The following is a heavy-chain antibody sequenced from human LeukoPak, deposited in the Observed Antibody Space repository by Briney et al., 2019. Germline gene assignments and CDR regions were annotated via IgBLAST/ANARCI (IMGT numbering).Heavy chain of an antibody. CDR3: AKVYSSGWFFDY. Sequence: GGSLRLSCAASGFTFSSYAMSWVRQAPGKGLEWVSAISGSGGSTYYADSVKGRFTISRDNSKNTLYLQMNSLRAEDTALYYCAKVYSSGWFFDYWGQGTLVTVPS. D-gene: IGHD6-19*01. CDR1: GFTFSSYA. CDR2: ISGSGGST. V-gene: IGHV3-23*01. J-gene: IGHJ4*02.